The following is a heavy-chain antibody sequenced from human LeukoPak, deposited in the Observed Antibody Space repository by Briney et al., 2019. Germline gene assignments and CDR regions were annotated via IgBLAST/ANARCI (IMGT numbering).Heavy chain of an antibody. J-gene: IGHJ4*02. CDR1: GGSLSSGDYY. V-gene: IGHV4-30-4*01. D-gene: IGHD1-26*01. Sequence: PSETLSLTCTVSGGSLSSGDYYWSWIRQPPGKGLEWIGYIYYSGSTYYNPSLKSRVTISVDTSKNQFSLKLSSVTAADPAVYYCARLVGATAFDYWGQGTLVTVSS. CDR3: ARLVGATAFDY. CDR2: IYYSGST.